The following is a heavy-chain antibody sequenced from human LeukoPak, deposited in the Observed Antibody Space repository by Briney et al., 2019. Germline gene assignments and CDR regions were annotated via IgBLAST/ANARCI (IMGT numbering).Heavy chain of an antibody. D-gene: IGHD3-10*01. V-gene: IGHV5-51*01. J-gene: IGHJ4*02. Sequence: GESLKISRKGSGYIFTSYWIGWVRQMPGKGLEWMGIIYPSDSDTRYSPSFQGQVTISADKSITTAYLQWSSLKASDTAMYYCARSYGPTHSDYWGQGTLVTVSS. CDR2: IYPSDSDT. CDR1: GYIFTSYW. CDR3: ARSYGPTHSDY.